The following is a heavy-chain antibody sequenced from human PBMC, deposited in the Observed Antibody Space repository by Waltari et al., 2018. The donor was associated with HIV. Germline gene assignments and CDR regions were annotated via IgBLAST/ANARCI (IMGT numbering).Heavy chain of an antibody. CDR3: ARNGDYAPAY. CDR2: ITPIVKTT. D-gene: IGHD4-17*01. V-gene: IGHV1-69*01. CDR1: GDTFRTYT. J-gene: IGHJ4*02. Sequence: QVQLVQSGAAVHQPGYPVTVSCRGSGDTFRTYTISWVRQAPGQGLEWMGGITPIVKTTKYAQKFQGRVTLTADESTRTTYMELTSLRSDDTAMYYCARNGDYAPAYWGQGTLVTVSS.